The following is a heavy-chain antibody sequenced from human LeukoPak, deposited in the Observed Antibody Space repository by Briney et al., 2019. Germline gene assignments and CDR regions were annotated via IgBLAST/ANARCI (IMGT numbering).Heavy chain of an antibody. J-gene: IGHJ6*02. D-gene: IGHD3-9*01. CDR3: AREGGVDYDILTGYGDPYYYYGMDV. Sequence: ASVKVSCKASGYTFTSYGISWVRQAPGQGLEWMGWISAYNGNTNYAQKLQGRVTMTTDTSTSTAYMELRSLRSDDTAVYYCAREGGVDYDILTGYGDPYYYYGMDVWGQGTTVTVSS. V-gene: IGHV1-18*01. CDR1: GYTFTSYG. CDR2: ISAYNGNT.